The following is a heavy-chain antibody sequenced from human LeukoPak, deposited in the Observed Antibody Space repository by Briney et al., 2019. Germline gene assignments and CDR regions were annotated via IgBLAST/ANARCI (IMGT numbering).Heavy chain of an antibody. CDR3: ARGGRIYRFGELFY. J-gene: IGHJ4*02. D-gene: IGHD3-10*01. CDR2: INHSGST. V-gene: IGHV4-34*01. CDR1: GGSFSGYY. Sequence: SETLSLTCAVHGGSFSGYYWSWIRQPPRKGLEWIGEINHSGSTNYNPSLKSRVTISVDTSKNQFSLKLSSVTAADTAVYYCARGGRIYRFGELFYWGQGTLVTVSS.